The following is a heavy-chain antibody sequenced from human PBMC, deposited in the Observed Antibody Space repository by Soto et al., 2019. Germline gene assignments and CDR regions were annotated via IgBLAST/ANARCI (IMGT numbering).Heavy chain of an antibody. Sequence: QVQLQESGPGLVKPSETLSLTCTISGGPMNNYYCSWFRQPRGQGLEWIGYMGYNGFTRYNPSLRRRVAISLDTATNQFSLNLSSVTAADTALYYCARQGFGELHGLVDVWGQGITVTVSS. CDR3: ARQGFGELHGLVDV. D-gene: IGHD3-10*01. V-gene: IGHV4-59*08. J-gene: IGHJ6*02. CDR2: MGYNGFT. CDR1: GGPMNNYY.